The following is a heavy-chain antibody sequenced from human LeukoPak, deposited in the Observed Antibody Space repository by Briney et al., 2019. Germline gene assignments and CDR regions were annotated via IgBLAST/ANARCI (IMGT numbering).Heavy chain of an antibody. J-gene: IGHJ3*02. CDR3: ARDRDYGDYHGAFDI. Sequence: PGGSVRLSCAASGFTFSSYAMHWVRQAPGKGLEYVSAISSNGGSTYYADSVKGRFTISRDNSKNTLYLQMDSLRAEDMAVYYCARDRDYGDYHGAFDIWGQGTVVTVSS. CDR1: GFTFSSYA. V-gene: IGHV3-64*02. D-gene: IGHD4-17*01. CDR2: ISSNGGST.